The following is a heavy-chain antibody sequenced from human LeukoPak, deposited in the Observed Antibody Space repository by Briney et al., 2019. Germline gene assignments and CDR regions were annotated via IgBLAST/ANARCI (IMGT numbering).Heavy chain of an antibody. CDR1: GGSISSGDYY. V-gene: IGHV4-30-4*08. CDR2: IYYSVST. D-gene: IGHD6-13*01. J-gene: IGHJ5*02. CDR3: ARAGINNWFDP. Sequence: PSQTLSLTCTVPGGSISSGDYYWSWIRQPPGKGPEWIGYIYYSVSTYYNPSLKSRVTISVDTSKNQFSLKLSSVTAADTAVYYCARAGINNWFDPWGQGTLVTVSS.